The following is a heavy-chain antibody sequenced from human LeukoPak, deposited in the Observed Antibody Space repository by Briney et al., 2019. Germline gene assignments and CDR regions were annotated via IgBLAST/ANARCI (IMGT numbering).Heavy chain of an antibody. J-gene: IGHJ3*02. CDR1: GFTFEDYG. V-gene: IGHV3-20*04. Sequence: GGSLTLSCAGSGFTFEDYGMSWVRQGPGKGLEWVSGINWNAYSTGYGDSVKARFTISRDNAKNSLYLQMNSLRAEDTALYYCARAYSGDYAGAFDIWGQGTMVTVSS. CDR3: ARAYSGDYAGAFDI. CDR2: INWNAYST. D-gene: IGHD1-26*01.